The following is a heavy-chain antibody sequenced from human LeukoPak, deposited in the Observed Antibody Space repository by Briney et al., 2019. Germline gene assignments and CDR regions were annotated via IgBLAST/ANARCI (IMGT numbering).Heavy chain of an antibody. J-gene: IGHJ4*02. Sequence: QPGGSLRLSCAASGFTVSSKYMSWVRQAPGKGLEWVSVLHTGSTTYYADSVKARFTISRDNSKNMLYLQMNSLGAGDTAVYYCAREAIGLAYFDSWGQGTLVTVSS. CDR2: LHTGSTT. CDR3: AREAIGLAYFDS. CDR1: GFTVSSKY. D-gene: IGHD3/OR15-3a*01. V-gene: IGHV3-53*01.